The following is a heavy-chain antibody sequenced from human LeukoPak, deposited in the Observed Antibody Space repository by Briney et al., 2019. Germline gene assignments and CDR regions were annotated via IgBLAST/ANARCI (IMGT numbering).Heavy chain of an antibody. CDR2: INHSGST. J-gene: IGHJ4*02. V-gene: IGHV4-34*01. Sequence: SETLSLTCAVYGGSFSGYYWSWIRQPPGKGLEWIGEINHSGSTNYNPSLKSRVTISVDTSKNQFSLKLSSVTAADTAVYYCARGRIAVAIDYWGQGTLVTVSS. D-gene: IGHD6-19*01. CDR1: GGSFSGYY. CDR3: ARGRIAVAIDY.